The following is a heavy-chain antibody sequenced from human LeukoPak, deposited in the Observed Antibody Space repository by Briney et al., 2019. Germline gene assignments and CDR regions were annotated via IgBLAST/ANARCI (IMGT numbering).Heavy chain of an antibody. CDR3: ARATYYYDSLGYYYMDV. CDR2: IYYSGST. V-gene: IGHV4-59*01. Sequence: SETLSLTCTVSGGSISSYYWSWIRQPPGKGLEWIGYIYYSGSTNYNPSLKSRVTISVDTSKNQFSLKLSSVTTADTAVYYCARATYYYDSLGYYYMDVWGKGTTVTVSS. J-gene: IGHJ6*03. CDR1: GGSISSYY. D-gene: IGHD3-22*01.